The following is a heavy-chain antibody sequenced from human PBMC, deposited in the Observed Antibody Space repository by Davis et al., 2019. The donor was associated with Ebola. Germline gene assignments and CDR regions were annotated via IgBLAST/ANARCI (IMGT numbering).Heavy chain of an antibody. V-gene: IGHV1-69*02. D-gene: IGHD1-26*01. J-gene: IGHJ4*02. CDR3: ARGVGGTSDPYDY. CDR1: GGTFSSYT. CDR2: IIPILEIV. Sequence: SVKVSCKASGGTFSSYTITWVRQAPGQGLEWMGRIIPILEIVNFAQKFQGRVTITADESTSTAYMEISSLTSEDTAVYYCARGVGGTSDPYDYWGQGTLVTVSS.